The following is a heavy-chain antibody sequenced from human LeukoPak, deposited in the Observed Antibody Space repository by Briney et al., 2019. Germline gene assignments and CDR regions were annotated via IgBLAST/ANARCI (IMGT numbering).Heavy chain of an antibody. J-gene: IGHJ4*02. Sequence: PGGSLRLSCAASGFTFSSYGMHWVRQAPGKGLEWVAVIWYDGSNKYYADSVKGRFTISRDNAKNSLYLQMNSLRAEDTAVYYCARDPLLAAAGFFDYWGQGTLVTVSS. CDR3: ARDPLLAAAGFFDY. D-gene: IGHD6-13*01. V-gene: IGHV3-33*01. CDR2: IWYDGSNK. CDR1: GFTFSSYG.